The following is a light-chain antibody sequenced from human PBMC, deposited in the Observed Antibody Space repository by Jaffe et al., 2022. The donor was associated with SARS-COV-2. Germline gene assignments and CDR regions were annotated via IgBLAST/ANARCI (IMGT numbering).Light chain of an antibody. CDR2: KAS. CDR3: QQYKGFPVT. J-gene: IGKJ2*01. V-gene: IGKV1-5*03. CDR1: QSISSW. Sequence: DIQMTQSPSTLSASVGDRVTITCRASQSISSWLAWHQQKPGKAPKPLIYKASSLESGVPLRFSGSGSGTEFTLTISSLQPDDFATYYCQQYKGFPVTFGQGTKLEIK.